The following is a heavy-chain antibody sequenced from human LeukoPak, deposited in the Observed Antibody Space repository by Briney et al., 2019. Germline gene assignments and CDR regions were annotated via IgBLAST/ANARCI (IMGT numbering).Heavy chain of an antibody. CDR3: ARDRCSGGRCYSLSVGHMDV. D-gene: IGHD2-15*01. V-gene: IGHV3-53*01. Sequence: GGSLRLSCTASGFAVSNNYMSWLPQAPRKALEGVSLIYNAVTYAYSVNGRFTISQDNAKTSMYLQMNSLRAEDTALYYCARDRCSGGRCYSLSVGHMDVWGKGTTVTVSS. J-gene: IGHJ6*03. CDR1: GFAVSNNY. CDR2: IYNAVT.